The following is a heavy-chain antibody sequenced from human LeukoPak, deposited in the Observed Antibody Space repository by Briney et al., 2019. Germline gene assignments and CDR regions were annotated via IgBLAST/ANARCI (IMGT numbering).Heavy chain of an antibody. CDR1: GFTLSTFA. J-gene: IGHJ4*02. Sequence: PGGSLRPSRAGSGFTLSTFAMRWVRQAPGKGLDWVSSIGGGGDAHYADSAKGRFTISRDNAQNTLSLQMNNLRSEDTAIYYCSRGAGGGPDDYWGQGILVTVSS. V-gene: IGHV3-23*01. CDR3: SRGAGGGPDDY. D-gene: IGHD4-23*01. CDR2: IGGGGDA.